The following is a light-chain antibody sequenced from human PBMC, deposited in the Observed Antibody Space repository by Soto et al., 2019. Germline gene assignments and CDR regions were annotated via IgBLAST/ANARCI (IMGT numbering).Light chain of an antibody. CDR1: TSDVGDYNY. Sequence: QSALTQPASVSGSPGQSITISCTGTTSDVGDYNYVSWYQQHPGKAPKLKIYDVRNRPSGVSNRFSGSKSGNTASLTISGLQAEDEADYYCSSYRNTNTLVVFGGGTKLTVL. J-gene: IGLJ2*01. CDR2: DVR. V-gene: IGLV2-14*01. CDR3: SSYRNTNTLVV.